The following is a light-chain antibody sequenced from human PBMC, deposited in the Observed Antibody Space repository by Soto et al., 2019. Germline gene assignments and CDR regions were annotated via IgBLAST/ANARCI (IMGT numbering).Light chain of an antibody. V-gene: IGKV3-20*01. CDR3: QQFSSYPLT. CDR1: QTVRNNY. Sequence: EFVLTQSPGTLSLSPGERATLSCRSSQTVRNNYLAWYQQKPGQAPRLLIYDASSRATGIPDSFSGGGSGTDFTPAMSRLEPEDFPVYYCQQFSSYPLTVGGGTNVDSK. CDR2: DAS. J-gene: IGKJ4*01.